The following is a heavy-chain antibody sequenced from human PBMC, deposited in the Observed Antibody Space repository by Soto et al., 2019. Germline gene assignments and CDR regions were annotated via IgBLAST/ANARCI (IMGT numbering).Heavy chain of an antibody. Sequence: GASVKVSCKASGYTFTSYAMHWVRQAPGQRLEWMGWINAGNGNTKYSQKFQGRVTITRDTSASTAYMELSSLRSEDTAVYYCARGGAVGYCSSTSCYYCDYWGQGSLVRVSS. V-gene: IGHV1-3*01. CDR3: ARGGAVGYCSSTSCYYCDY. J-gene: IGHJ4*02. D-gene: IGHD2-2*01. CDR1: GYTFTSYA. CDR2: INAGNGNT.